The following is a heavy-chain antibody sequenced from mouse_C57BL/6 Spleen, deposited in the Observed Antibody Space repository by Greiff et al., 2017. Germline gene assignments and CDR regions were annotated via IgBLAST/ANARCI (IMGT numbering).Heavy chain of an antibody. J-gene: IGHJ4*01. V-gene: IGHV2-2*01. D-gene: IGHD6-1*01. CDR1: GFSFTSYG. CDR3: ARTLFPGYAMDY. Sequence: VQLQQSGPGLVQPSQRLSITCTVSGFSFTSYGVHWVRQSPGQGLEWMGVIWSGGSTTYNAECISRRSISNDNYTSKVFFNMNSLQADDAAIYYCARTLFPGYAMDYWGQGTSVTVSS. CDR2: IWSGGST.